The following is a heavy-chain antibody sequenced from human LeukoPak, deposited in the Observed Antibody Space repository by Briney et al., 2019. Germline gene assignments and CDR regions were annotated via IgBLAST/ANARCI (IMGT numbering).Heavy chain of an antibody. J-gene: IGHJ5*02. D-gene: IGHD4-17*01. CDR3: ARDHGDYGWFDP. CDR2: IIPILGIA. Sequence: SVKVSCKASGGTFSSYTISWVRQAPGQGLEWMGRIIPILGIANYAQKFQGRVTITADKSTSAAYMELSSLRSEDTAVYYCARDHGDYGWFDPWGQGTLVTVSS. V-gene: IGHV1-69*04. CDR1: GGTFSSYT.